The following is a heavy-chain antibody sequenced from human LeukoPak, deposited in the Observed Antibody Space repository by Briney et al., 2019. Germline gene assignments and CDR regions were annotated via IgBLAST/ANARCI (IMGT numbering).Heavy chain of an antibody. CDR1: GFTFSSYA. CDR2: ISGSDGST. CDR3: AKNAYNYYGADNYYYYMDV. J-gene: IGHJ6*03. Sequence: GGSLRLSCAASGFTFSSYAINWVRQAPGKGLEWVSAISGSDGSTYYADSVKGRFTISRDNSKNTLYLQMNSLRAEDTAVYYCAKNAYNYYGADNYYYYMDVWGKGTTVTVSS. V-gene: IGHV3-23*01. D-gene: IGHD3-10*01.